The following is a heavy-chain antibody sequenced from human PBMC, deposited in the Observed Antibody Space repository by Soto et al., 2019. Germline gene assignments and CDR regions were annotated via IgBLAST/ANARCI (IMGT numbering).Heavy chain of an antibody. CDR2: IIPIFGTA. V-gene: IGHV1-69*13. CDR1: GGTFSSYA. Sequence: SVKVSCKASGGTFSSYAISWVRQAPGQGLEWMGGIIPIFGTANYAQKFQGRVTITADESTSTAYMELSSLRSEDTAVYYCARDKHDSIQIRYYYGMDVWGQGTTVTVSS. D-gene: IGHD3-22*01. CDR3: ARDKHDSIQIRYYYGMDV. J-gene: IGHJ6*02.